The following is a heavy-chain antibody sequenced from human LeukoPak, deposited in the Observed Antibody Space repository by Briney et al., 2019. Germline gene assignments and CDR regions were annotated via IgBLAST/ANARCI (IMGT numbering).Heavy chain of an antibody. CDR2: ISASGGST. Sequence: GGSLRLSCAASGFTFSSYAMSWVRQAPGKGLEWVSAISASGGSTYYADSVEGRFTISRDNSKNTLFLQMNSLRAEDTAVYYCAKDHSSGWPYCFPYWGQGTLVTVSS. CDR3: AKDHSSGWPYCFPY. D-gene: IGHD6-19*01. CDR1: GFTFSSYA. J-gene: IGHJ4*02. V-gene: IGHV3-23*01.